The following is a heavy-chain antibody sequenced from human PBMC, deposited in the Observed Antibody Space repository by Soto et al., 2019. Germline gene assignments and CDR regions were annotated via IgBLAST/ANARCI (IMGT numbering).Heavy chain of an antibody. CDR3: AKDGGGYAYNYELDS. D-gene: IGHD3-16*01. Sequence: SETLSLTCTISGGSISVYYWSWIRQPPGQALEWIGYIYDSGSPYYNPSLRSRVIISRDNAKNSLYLEMTSLRPEDTAFYHCAKDGGGYAYNYELDSWGQGTLVTVSS. V-gene: IGHV4-59*01. J-gene: IGHJ4*02. CDR1: GGSISVYY. CDR2: IYDSGSP.